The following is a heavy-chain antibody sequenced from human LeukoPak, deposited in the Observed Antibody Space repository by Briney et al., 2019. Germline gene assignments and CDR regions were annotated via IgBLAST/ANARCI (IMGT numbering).Heavy chain of an antibody. J-gene: IGHJ4*02. Sequence: GASVKVSCKASGYTFTDYALHWVRRAPGQRLEWMGWTNGATGNTRFSQDFEGRLTITIDTSASTAYMELSSLRSEDTAVYYCARSPGGNARTWLDYWGQGTLVTVSS. V-gene: IGHV1-3*02. CDR2: TNGATGNT. CDR1: GYTFTDYA. CDR3: ARSPGGNARTWLDY. D-gene: IGHD4-23*01.